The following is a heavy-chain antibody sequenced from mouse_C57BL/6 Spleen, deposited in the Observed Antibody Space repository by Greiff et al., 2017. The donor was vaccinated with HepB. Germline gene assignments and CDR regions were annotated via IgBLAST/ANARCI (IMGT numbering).Heavy chain of an antibody. D-gene: IGHD4-1*01. CDR2: IYPGDGDT. Sequence: QVHVKQSGAELVKPGASVKISCKASGYAFSSYWMNWVKQRPGKGLEWIGQIYPGDGDTNYNGKFKGKATLTADKSSSTAYMQLSSLTSEDSAVYFCARGDLTGTMYYFDYWGQGTTLTVSS. CDR3: ARGDLTGTMYYFDY. CDR1: GYAFSSYW. J-gene: IGHJ2*01. V-gene: IGHV1-80*01.